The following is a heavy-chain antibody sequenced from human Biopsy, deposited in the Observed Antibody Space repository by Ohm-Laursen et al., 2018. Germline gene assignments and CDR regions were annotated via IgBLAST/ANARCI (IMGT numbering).Heavy chain of an antibody. CDR2: NIPILGTG. J-gene: IGHJ1*01. Sequence: ASVKVSCKVPEGTFSNYGVNWVRQAPGQGLEWLGGNIPILGTGNYAHQFQDRVTVVADTSTSTATMELRSLRSDDTAVYYCATKLTGYFHHWGQGTLVIVSS. V-gene: IGHV1-69*06. D-gene: IGHD3-9*01. CDR3: ATKLTGYFHH. CDR1: EGTFSNYG.